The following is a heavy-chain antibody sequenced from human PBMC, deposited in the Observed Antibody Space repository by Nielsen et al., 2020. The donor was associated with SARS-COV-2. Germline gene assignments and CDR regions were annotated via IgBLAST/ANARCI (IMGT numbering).Heavy chain of an antibody. J-gene: IGHJ4*02. Sequence: GESLKISCAASGFTFNNYAMSWVRQAPGKGLEWVSGISESGGTRDYADSVKGRFTISRDNSKNTLYLQMNSLRVEDTAVYYCTKDEEIAVVPAAPDYWGQGTLVTVSS. D-gene: IGHD2-2*01. CDR3: TKDEEIAVVPAAPDY. CDR2: ISESGGTR. CDR1: GFTFNNYA. V-gene: IGHV3-23*01.